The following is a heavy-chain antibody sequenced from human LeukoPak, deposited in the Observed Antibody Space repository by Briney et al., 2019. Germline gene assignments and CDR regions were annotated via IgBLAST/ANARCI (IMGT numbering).Heavy chain of an antibody. J-gene: IGHJ4*02. CDR1: GYTFTSYD. CDR2: TDPNSGNT. V-gene: IGHV1-8*02. Sequence: ASVKVSCKASGYTFTSYDINWVRQATGQGLEWMGWTDPNSGNTGYAQRFQGRVTLTRSTSLSEAYMELTSLKFEDTAVYYCARVQGSDTSGSFDHWGQGTLVTVSS. CDR3: ARVQGSDTSGSFDH. D-gene: IGHD1-26*01.